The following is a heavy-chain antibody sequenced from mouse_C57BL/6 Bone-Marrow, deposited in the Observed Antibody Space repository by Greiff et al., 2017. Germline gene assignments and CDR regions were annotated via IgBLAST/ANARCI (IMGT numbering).Heavy chain of an antibody. CDR2: ISTFAYSI. J-gene: IGHJ2*01. Sequence: EVKLVESGGGLVQPGGSLKLSCAASGFTFSDYGMAWVRQAPRKGPEWVAFISTFAYSIYYADTVTGRFTISRENAKNTLYLEMSSLRSEDTAMYHCARQPTIVGDYWGQGDTLTVSS. V-gene: IGHV5-15*01. CDR3: ARQPTIVGDY. D-gene: IGHD1-1*01. CDR1: GFTFSDYG.